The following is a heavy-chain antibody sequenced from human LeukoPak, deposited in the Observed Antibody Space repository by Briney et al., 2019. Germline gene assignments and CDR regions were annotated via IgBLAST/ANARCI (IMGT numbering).Heavy chain of an antibody. CDR3: ARGNMWDYRRYYYYMDV. CDR1: GYSISSGYY. V-gene: IGHV4-38-2*02. Sequence: SETLSLTCTVSGYSISSGYYWGWIRQPPGKGLEWIGNIYPSGTTYYNPSLKTRVTISVDTSKNQFSLKLSSVTAADTAIYYCARGNMWDYRRYYYYMDVWGKGTTVTVSS. J-gene: IGHJ6*03. CDR2: IYPSGTT. D-gene: IGHD4-11*01.